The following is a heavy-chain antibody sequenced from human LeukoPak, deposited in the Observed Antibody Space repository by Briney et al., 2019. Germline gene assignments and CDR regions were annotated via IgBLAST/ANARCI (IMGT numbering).Heavy chain of an antibody. Sequence: SVKVSCKASGGTFSSYAISWVRQAPRQGLEWMGGIIPIFGTANYAQKFQGRVTITTDESTSTAYMELSSLRSEDTAVYYCARDEGRWGNYYYYYMDVWGKGTTVTVSS. CDR3: ARDEGRWGNYYYYYMDV. CDR2: IIPIFGTA. CDR1: GGTFSSYA. V-gene: IGHV1-69*05. J-gene: IGHJ6*03. D-gene: IGHD4-23*01.